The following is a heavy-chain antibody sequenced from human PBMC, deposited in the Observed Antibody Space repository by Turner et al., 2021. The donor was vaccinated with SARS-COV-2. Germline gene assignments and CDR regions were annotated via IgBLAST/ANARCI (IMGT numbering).Heavy chain of an antibody. J-gene: IGHJ6*02. V-gene: IGHV3-9*01. D-gene: IGHD3-16*01. Sequence: EVQLVESGGGLVQPGRSLRLSWAASGFTFDDYAMHWVRQAPGKGLEWVSGISWNSGNIGYADSVKGRFTISRDNAKNSLSLHMSSLRADDTALYYCARTRTAGGLNAMDVWGQGTTVTVSS. CDR1: GFTFDDYA. CDR3: ARTRTAGGLNAMDV. CDR2: ISWNSGNI.